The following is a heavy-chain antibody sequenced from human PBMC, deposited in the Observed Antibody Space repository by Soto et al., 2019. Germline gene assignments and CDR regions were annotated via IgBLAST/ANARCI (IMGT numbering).Heavy chain of an antibody. J-gene: IGHJ6*03. CDR1: GYTLTELS. V-gene: IGHV1-24*01. Sequence: ASVKVSCKVSGYTLTELSMHWVRQAPGKGLEWMGGFDPEDGETIYAQKFQGRVTMTEDTSTGTAYMELSSLRSEDTAVYYCARVRQLVGYFYYYMDVWGNGTTVTVSS. D-gene: IGHD6-6*01. CDR3: ARVRQLVGYFYYYMDV. CDR2: FDPEDGET.